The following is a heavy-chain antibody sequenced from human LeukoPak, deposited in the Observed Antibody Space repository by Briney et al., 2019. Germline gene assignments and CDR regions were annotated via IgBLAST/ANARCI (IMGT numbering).Heavy chain of an antibody. Sequence: GGSLRLSCAPSGFTFNSYVMIWVRQTPGKGLEWVSAISGGGGSTYYADSVKGRFTISRDNSKNTLYLQMNSLRADDTAVYYCARDCSHTSRQSGVDVWGQGTTVTVSS. CDR1: GFTFNSYV. V-gene: IGHV3-23*01. CDR2: ISGGGGST. J-gene: IGHJ6*02. CDR3: ARDCSHTSRQSGVDV. D-gene: IGHD2-2*01.